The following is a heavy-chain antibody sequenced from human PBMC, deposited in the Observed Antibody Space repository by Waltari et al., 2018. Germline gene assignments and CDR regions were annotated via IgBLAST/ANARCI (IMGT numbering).Heavy chain of an antibody. J-gene: IGHJ1*01. CDR2: VFHSGTT. V-gene: IGHV4-39*01. D-gene: IGHD3-22*01. CDR3: ASHERVVPVFIES. Sequence: KESGPRLVKPSETLSLNCTVSGVPVSTPLWYWTWIRQSPGKGPEWIASVFHSGTTYYNPSLRGRVSMSVDSARGQFSLKLYPVTAADTAVYFCASHERVVPVFIESWGQGILVTVSS. CDR1: GVPVSTPLWY.